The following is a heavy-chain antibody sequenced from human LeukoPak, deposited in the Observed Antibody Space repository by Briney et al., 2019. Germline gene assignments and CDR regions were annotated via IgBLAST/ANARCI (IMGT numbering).Heavy chain of an antibody. CDR1: GYTFTGYT. D-gene: IGHD3-16*02. J-gene: IGHJ4*02. CDR2: ISTYNGNT. CDR3: ARGRMITFGGVIGDLDY. Sequence: ASVKVSCKASGYTFTGYTIYWVRQAPGQGLEWMGWISTYNGNTNYAQKLQGRVTMTTDTSTSTAYMELRSLRSDDTAMYYCARGRMITFGGVIGDLDYWGQGTLVTVSS. V-gene: IGHV1-18*01.